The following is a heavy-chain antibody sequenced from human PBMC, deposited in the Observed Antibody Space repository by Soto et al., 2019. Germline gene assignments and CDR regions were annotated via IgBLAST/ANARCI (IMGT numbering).Heavy chain of an antibody. CDR1: GYSFTNQW. V-gene: IGHV5-10-1*01. Sequence: EALKISCKGSGYSFTNQWISWALQMPGKGLEWMGRIDPSDSYINYSPSFQGHVTISVDKSINTAYLQWSSLKASDTAMYYCVRRDYDTLTGYYTVDFWGQGTMVTVSS. D-gene: IGHD3-9*01. CDR2: IDPSDSYI. J-gene: IGHJ4*02. CDR3: VRRDYDTLTGYYTVDF.